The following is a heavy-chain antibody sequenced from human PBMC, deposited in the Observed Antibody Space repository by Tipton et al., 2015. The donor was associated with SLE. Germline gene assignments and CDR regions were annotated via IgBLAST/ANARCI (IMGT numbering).Heavy chain of an antibody. D-gene: IGHD7-27*01. CDR3: ARKLGISYFDY. Sequence: TLSLTCTVSGGSISSYYWSWIRQPPGKGLEWIGYIYYSGSTNYNPSLKSRVTIPVDTSKNQFSLKLSSVTAADTAVYYCARKLGISYFDYWGQGNLVTVSS. CDR1: GGSISSYY. V-gene: IGHV4-59*01. J-gene: IGHJ4*02. CDR2: IYYSGST.